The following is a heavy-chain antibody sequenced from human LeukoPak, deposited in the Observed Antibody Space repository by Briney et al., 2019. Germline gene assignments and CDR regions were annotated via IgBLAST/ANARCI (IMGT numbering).Heavy chain of an antibody. D-gene: IGHD4-17*01. CDR1: GFTFSSYA. J-gene: IGHJ4*02. CDR2: ISGSGGST. CDR3: ARGSYGDYGY. V-gene: IGHV3-23*01. Sequence: GGSLRLSCAASGFTFSSYAMSWVRQAPGRGLEWVSAISGSGGSTYYADSVKGRFTISRDNSKNTLYLQMNSLRAEDTAVYYCARGSYGDYGYWGQGTLVTVSS.